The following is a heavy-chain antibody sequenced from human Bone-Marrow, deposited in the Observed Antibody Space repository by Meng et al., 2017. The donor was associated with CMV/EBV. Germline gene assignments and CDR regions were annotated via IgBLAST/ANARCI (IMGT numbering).Heavy chain of an antibody. D-gene: IGHD3-3*01. CDR3: AKDGDFWSGYPRGMDV. Sequence: GGSLRLSCAASGFTFSSYGMHWVRQAPGKGLEWVAFIRYDGSNKYYADSVKGRFTISRDNSKNTLYLQMNSLRAEDTAVYYCAKDGDFWSGYPRGMDVWCQGTTVTVSS. J-gene: IGHJ6*02. V-gene: IGHV3-30*02. CDR2: IRYDGSNK. CDR1: GFTFSSYG.